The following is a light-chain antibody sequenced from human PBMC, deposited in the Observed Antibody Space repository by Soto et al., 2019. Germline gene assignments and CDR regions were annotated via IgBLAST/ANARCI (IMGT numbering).Light chain of an antibody. CDR3: QQYNNFTWT. V-gene: IGKV1-5*03. J-gene: IGKJ1*01. CDR1: QSISSW. CDR2: QAS. Sequence: DIKMTQSPSTLSASVGDRVTITCRASQSISSWLAWYQQKPGKAPKLLIYQASSLETGVPSRFSGSGSGTEYTLTISSPQPDDFATYFCQQYNNFTWTFGQGTKVEIK.